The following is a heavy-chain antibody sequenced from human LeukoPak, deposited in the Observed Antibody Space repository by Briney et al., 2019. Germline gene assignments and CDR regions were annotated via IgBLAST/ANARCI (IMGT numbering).Heavy chain of an antibody. D-gene: IGHD6-13*01. Sequence: SVKVSCKASGYTFTTYYMHWVRQAPGQGLEWMGGIIPIFGTANYAQKFQGRVTITADESTSTAYMELSSLRSEDTAVYYCARDRQQLPPYYYYYYYMDVWGKGTTVTVSS. CDR2: IIPIFGTA. V-gene: IGHV1-69*13. CDR1: GYTFTTYY. CDR3: ARDRQQLPPYYYYYYYMDV. J-gene: IGHJ6*03.